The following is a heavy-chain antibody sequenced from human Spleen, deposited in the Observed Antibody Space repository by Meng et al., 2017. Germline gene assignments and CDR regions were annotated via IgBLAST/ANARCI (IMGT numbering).Heavy chain of an antibody. J-gene: IGHJ4*02. Sequence: GESLKISCAASGFTFSSYAMHWVRQAPGKGLDRVAVISYDGTNKYYADSVKGRFTISRDTSRNTLYLQMDSLRAEDTAVYYCARGGYYEPRTSNVDYWGQGTLVTVSS. V-gene: IGHV3-30*04. CDR3: ARGGYYEPRTSNVDY. CDR2: ISYDGTNK. CDR1: GFTFSSYA. D-gene: IGHD3-22*01.